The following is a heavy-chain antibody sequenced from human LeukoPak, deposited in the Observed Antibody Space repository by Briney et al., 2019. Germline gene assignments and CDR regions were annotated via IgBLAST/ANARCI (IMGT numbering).Heavy chain of an antibody. Sequence: GGSLRLSCAASGFTFSNYNMNWVRQAPGKGLEWVSYISSSSTTIHYADSVRGRFNISRDNARNSLYLQMNSLRAEDTAVYYCARDFLEDVYWGQGTLVTVSS. CDR2: ISSSSTTI. V-gene: IGHV3-48*01. D-gene: IGHD3-3*01. CDR3: ARDFLEDVY. CDR1: GFTFSNYN. J-gene: IGHJ4*02.